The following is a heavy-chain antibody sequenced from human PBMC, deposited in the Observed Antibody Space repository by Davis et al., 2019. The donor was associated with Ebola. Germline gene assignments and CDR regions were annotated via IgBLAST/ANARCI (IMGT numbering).Heavy chain of an antibody. V-gene: IGHV3-7*03. CDR1: GFTFSSYW. Sequence: GGSLRLSCAASGFTFSSYWMSWVRQAPGKGPEWVANIKQDGSEKYYVDSVKGRFTISRDNAKNSLYLQMNSLRAEDTAVYYCARDRESYDFWSGYFDYWGQGTLVTVSS. D-gene: IGHD3-3*01. CDR2: IKQDGSEK. CDR3: ARDRESYDFWSGYFDY. J-gene: IGHJ4*02.